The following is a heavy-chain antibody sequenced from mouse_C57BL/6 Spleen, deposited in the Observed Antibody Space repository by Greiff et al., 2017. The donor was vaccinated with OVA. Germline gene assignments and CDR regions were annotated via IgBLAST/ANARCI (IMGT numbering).Heavy chain of an antibody. J-gene: IGHJ3*01. D-gene: IGHD1-1*01. Sequence: VQLQQSGAELVRPGASVKLSCTASGFTIKDDYMHWVKQRPEQGLEWIGWIDPENGDTEYASKFQGKATITADTSSNTAYLQLSSLTSEDTAVYYCTTRGNYYGSFAYWGQGTLVTVSA. CDR3: TTRGNYYGSFAY. CDR1: GFTIKDDY. CDR2: IDPENGDT. V-gene: IGHV14-4*01.